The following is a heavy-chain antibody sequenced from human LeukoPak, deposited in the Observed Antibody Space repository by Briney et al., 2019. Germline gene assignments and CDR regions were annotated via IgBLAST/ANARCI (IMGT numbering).Heavy chain of an antibody. V-gene: IGHV4-59*08. CDR1: GVSISSYY. CDR2: IYYSGST. D-gene: IGHD2-8*01. J-gene: IGHJ4*02. CDR3: ARHDRGNGSDY. Sequence: PSETLSLTCTVSGVSISSYYWSWIRQPPGKGLEWIGYIYYSGSTNYNPSLKSRVTISVDTSKNQFSLKLSSVTAADTAVYYCARHDRGNGSDYWGQGTLVTVSS.